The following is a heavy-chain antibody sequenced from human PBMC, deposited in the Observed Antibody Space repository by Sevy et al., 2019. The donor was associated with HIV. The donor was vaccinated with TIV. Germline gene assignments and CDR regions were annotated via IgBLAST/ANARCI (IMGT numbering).Heavy chain of an antibody. CDR2: ISYDGSNK. Sequence: GGSLRLSCAASGFTFSSYAMHWVRQAPGKGLEWVAVISYDGSNKYYADSVKGRFTISRDNSKNTLYLRMNSLRAEDTAVYYCARDRDPVVVVAATLDYWGQGTLVTVSS. D-gene: IGHD2-15*01. J-gene: IGHJ4*02. V-gene: IGHV3-30-3*01. CDR3: ARDRDPVVVVAATLDY. CDR1: GFTFSSYA.